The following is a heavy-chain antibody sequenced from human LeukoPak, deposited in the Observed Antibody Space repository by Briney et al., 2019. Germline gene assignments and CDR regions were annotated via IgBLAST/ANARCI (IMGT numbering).Heavy chain of an antibody. J-gene: IGHJ4*02. CDR3: ARDSKTWLQTFDY. CDR1: GFTFSSYW. CDR2: IKQDGSEK. Sequence: PGGSLRLSCAASGFTFSSYWMSWVRQAPGKGLEWVANIKQDGSEKYYVDSVKGRFTISRDNAKNSLYLQMNSLRAEDTAVYYCARDSKTWLQTFDYWGQGTLVTVSS. V-gene: IGHV3-7*01. D-gene: IGHD5-24*01.